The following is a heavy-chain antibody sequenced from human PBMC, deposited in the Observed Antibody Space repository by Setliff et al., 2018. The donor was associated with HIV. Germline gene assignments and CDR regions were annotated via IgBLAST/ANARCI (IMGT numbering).Heavy chain of an antibody. CDR3: SRGGVRGYSYGEAFDI. CDR2: IISIFDKA. D-gene: IGHD5-18*01. Sequence: ASVKVSCKSSGGSFNTYAINWVRQAPGQGLEWMGGIISIFDKANYAQKFHGRLTITADDSTRTVYMELNSLGSDNTAVYYCSRGGVRGYSYGEAFDIWGQETLVTVSS. J-gene: IGHJ3*02. V-gene: IGHV1-69*13. CDR1: GGSFNTYA.